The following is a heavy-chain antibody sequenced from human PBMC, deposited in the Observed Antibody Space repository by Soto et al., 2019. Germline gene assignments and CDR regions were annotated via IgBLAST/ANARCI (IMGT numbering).Heavy chain of an antibody. V-gene: IGHV1-18*01. CDR2: ISAYNGNT. D-gene: IGHD3-3*01. J-gene: IGHJ4*02. CDR1: GYTFTSYG. CDR3: AADSEISRSGPYEYDY. Sequence: ASVKVSCKASGYTFTSYGISWVRQAPGQGLEWMGWISAYNGNTNYAQKFQGRVTMTTDISTSTAYMELSSLRSEDTAVYYCAADSEISRSGPYEYDYWGQGTLVTVSS.